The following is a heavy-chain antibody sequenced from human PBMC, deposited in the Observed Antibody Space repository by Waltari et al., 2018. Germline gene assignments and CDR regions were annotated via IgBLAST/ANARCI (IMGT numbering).Heavy chain of an antibody. D-gene: IGHD3-10*01. Sequence: EVQLVESGGGLVKPGGSLRLSCAASGFTFSSYSMNWVRQAPGKGLEWVSSMSSSSSYIYYADSVKGRFTISRDNAKNSLYLQMNSLRAEDTAVYYCARDWGTGSGSYLDYWGQGTLVTVSS. CDR2: MSSSSSYI. CDR1: GFTFSSYS. V-gene: IGHV3-21*01. CDR3: ARDWGTGSGSYLDY. J-gene: IGHJ4*02.